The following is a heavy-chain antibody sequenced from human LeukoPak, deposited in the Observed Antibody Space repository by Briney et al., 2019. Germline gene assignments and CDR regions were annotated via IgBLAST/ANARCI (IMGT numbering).Heavy chain of an antibody. CDR2: IFYSGST. V-gene: IGHV4-59*12. CDR3: ARDWAGTVASSPDYYFDY. D-gene: IGHD4-23*01. CDR1: GGSISHYY. Sequence: SETLSLTCTVSGGSISHYYWSWIRQPPGKGLEWIGYIFYSGSTNYNPSLKSRVTISVDTSKNQFSLKLGSVTAADTAVYYCARDWAGTVASSPDYYFDYWGQGTLVTVSS. J-gene: IGHJ4*02.